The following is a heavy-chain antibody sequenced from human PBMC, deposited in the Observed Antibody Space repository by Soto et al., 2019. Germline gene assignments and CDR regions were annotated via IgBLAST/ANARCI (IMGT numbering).Heavy chain of an antibody. CDR1: GGSVSSGSYY. D-gene: IGHD5-12*01. J-gene: IGHJ6*02. Sequence: PSETLSLTCTVSGGSVSSGSYYWSWIRQPPGKGLEWIGYIYYSGSTNSNPSLKSRVTISVDTSKNQFSLKLSSVTAADTAVYYCARGNGRDGYNRSYYDYGMDVWGQGTTVTVSS. V-gene: IGHV4-61*01. CDR3: ARGNGRDGYNRSYYDYGMDV. CDR2: IYYSGST.